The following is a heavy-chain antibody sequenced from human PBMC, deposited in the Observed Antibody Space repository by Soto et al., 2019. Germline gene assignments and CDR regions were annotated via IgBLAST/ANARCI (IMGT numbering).Heavy chain of an antibody. J-gene: IGHJ4*02. V-gene: IGHV3-64D*06. CDR1: GFIFSTYA. CDR3: LNWGVTYDSSGYYF. CDR2: ITSNGRTT. D-gene: IGHD3-22*01. Sequence: GGSLRLSCSGSGFIFSTYAMHWVRQAAGKGLEYVSAITSNGRTTYYADSVKGRFTISRDNSKNTLYLQMSSLRAEDTAVYYCLNWGVTYDSSGYYFWGQGTPVIVSS.